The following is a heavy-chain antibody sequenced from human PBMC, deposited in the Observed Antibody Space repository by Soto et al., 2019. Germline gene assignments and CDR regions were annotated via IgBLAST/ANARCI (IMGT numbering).Heavy chain of an antibody. CDR1: GFTFSSYS. V-gene: IGHV3-48*01. J-gene: IGHJ3*02. Sequence: GSLRLSCAASGFTFSSYSMNWVRQAPGKGLEWVSYISSSSSTIYYADSVKGRFTISRDNAKNSLYLQMNSLRAEDTAVYYCARDRSAGTTPGLDAFDIWGQGTMVTVSS. D-gene: IGHD1-7*01. CDR3: ARDRSAGTTPGLDAFDI. CDR2: ISSSSSTI.